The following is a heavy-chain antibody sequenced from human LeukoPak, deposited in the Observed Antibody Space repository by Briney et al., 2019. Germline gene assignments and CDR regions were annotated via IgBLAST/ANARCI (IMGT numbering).Heavy chain of an antibody. J-gene: IGHJ6*02. V-gene: IGHV6-1*01. D-gene: IGHD6-19*01. Sequence: SQTLSLTCAISGDSVSSNSAAWNWIRQSPSRGLEWLGRIYYRSKWYNDYAVSVKSRITINPDTSKNQFSLQLNSVTPEDTAVYYCARSYRSSGWYYYYYYYGMDVWGQGTTVTVSS. CDR2: IYYRSKWYN. CDR1: GDSVSSNSAA. CDR3: ARSYRSSGWYYYYYYYGMDV.